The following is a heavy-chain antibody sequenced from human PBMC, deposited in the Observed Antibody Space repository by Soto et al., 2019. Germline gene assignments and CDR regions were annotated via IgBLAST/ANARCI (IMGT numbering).Heavy chain of an antibody. J-gene: IGHJ4*02. CDR3: AREEYQLTNVY. V-gene: IGHV1-18*04. CDR1: GYTFSRYV. CDR2: ISAYNGTT. D-gene: IGHD2-2*01. Sequence: VLVKLYCQSAGYTFSRYVSSCVRQAPGQGLEWMGWISAYNGTTNYAQKLQGRVTMTTDTSTSTAYMELRSLRSDDTAVYYCAREEYQLTNVYWGQGTLVIVSS.